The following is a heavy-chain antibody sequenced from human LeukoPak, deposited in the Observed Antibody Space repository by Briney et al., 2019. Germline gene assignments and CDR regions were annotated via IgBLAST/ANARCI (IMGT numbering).Heavy chain of an antibody. CDR2: INRDGSTT. CDR1: GFTFSSYW. D-gene: IGHD2/OR15-2a*01. Sequence: GGSLRLSCAASGFTFSSYWMHWVRQAPGKGLVWVSRINRDGSTTNYADSVKGRFTISRDNAKNSLYLQMNSLRAEDTAVYYCARDEYYYYYMDVWGKGTTVTVSS. CDR3: ARDEYYYYYMDV. J-gene: IGHJ6*03. V-gene: IGHV3-74*01.